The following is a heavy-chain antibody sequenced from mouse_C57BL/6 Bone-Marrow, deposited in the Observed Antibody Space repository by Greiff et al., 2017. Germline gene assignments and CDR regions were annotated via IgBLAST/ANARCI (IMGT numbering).Heavy chain of an antibody. D-gene: IGHD2-4*01. CDR1: GYTFASYT. CDR2: GNPSSGYT. J-gene: IGHJ2*01. V-gene: IGHV1-4*01. CDR3: ARDYDSDAGY. Sequence: QVQLQQSGAELARPGASVKMSCKASGYTFASYTMHWVKQRPGQGLEWIWYGNPSSGYTKYNQKFKDKATLTADKSSSTAYMQLSILTYEDAAVYYCARDYDSDAGYGGQGTTLRVSS.